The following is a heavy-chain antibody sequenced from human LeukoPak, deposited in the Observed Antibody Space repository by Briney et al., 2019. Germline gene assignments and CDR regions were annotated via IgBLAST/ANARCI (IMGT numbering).Heavy chain of an antibody. CDR1: GFTFSSYG. V-gene: IGHV3-30*02. CDR2: IRYDGSNK. J-gene: IGHJ4*02. CDR3: ARAIRAIYCSSTSCYHLDY. Sequence: GGSLRLSCAASGFTFSSYGMHWVRQAPGKGLEWVAFIRYDGSNKYYADSVKGRFTISRDNSKNTLYLQMNSLRAEDTAVYYCARAIRAIYCSSTSCYHLDYWGQGTLVTVSS. D-gene: IGHD2-2*01.